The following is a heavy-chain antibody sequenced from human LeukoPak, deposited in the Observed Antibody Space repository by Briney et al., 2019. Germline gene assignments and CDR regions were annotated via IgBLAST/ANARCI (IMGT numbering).Heavy chain of an antibody. J-gene: IGHJ4*02. D-gene: IGHD3-22*01. CDR3: ARGKGDYYDSSGLYHFDY. V-gene: IGHV4-30-4*01. Sequence: SQTLSLTCTVSGGSISSSDYYWSWIRQPPGKGLEWIGYIYYSGSTYYNPSLKSRVTISEDTSKTQFSLRLSSVTAADTAVYYCARGKGDYYDSSGLYHFDYWGQGILVTVSS. CDR1: GGSISSSDYY. CDR2: IYYSGST.